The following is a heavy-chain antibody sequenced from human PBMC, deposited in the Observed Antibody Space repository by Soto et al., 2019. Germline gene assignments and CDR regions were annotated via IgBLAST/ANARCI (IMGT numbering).Heavy chain of an antibody. CDR1: GFTFSNYA. J-gene: IGHJ5*02. CDR3: AKGTDQYYYGS. D-gene: IGHD3-10*01. V-gene: IGHV3-23*01. Sequence: EVQLLESGGGLVQPGESLRLSCAASGFTFSNYAMTWVRQLPGKGLAWVSSISVGAVNTYYTDSVKGRFTISRDNTKNTVYLQMNSLRDEDTAVYYCAKGTDQYYYGSWGQGTLVTVSS. CDR2: ISVGAVNT.